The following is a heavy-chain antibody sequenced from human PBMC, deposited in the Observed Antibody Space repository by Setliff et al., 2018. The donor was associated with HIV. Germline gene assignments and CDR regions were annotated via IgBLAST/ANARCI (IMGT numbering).Heavy chain of an antibody. CDR1: GGSISSGSYY. CDR3: ARVSTDYVWGSFLSSGPYYFDF. CDR2: IHTSGST. D-gene: IGHD3-16*01. Sequence: SETLSLTCTVSGGSISSGSYYWSWIRQPAGKGLEWIGHIHTSGSTKYNPSLKSRVTISADTSKSQFSLKLTSVTAADTAAYFCARVSTDYVWGSFLSSGPYYFDFWGQGALVTVSS. V-gene: IGHV4-61*09. J-gene: IGHJ4*02.